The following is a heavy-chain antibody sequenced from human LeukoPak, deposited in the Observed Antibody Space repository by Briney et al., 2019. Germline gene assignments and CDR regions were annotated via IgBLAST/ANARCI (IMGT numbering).Heavy chain of an antibody. Sequence: GGSLRLSCAASGFTFSSYWMSWVRQAPGKGLEWVANIKQDGSEKYYVDSVKGRFTISRDNAKNSLYLQMNSLRAEDTAVYHCAKDISRITMIVVAPGRGIDYWGQGTLVTVSS. CDR3: AKDISRITMIVVAPGRGIDY. CDR1: GFTFSSYW. J-gene: IGHJ4*02. CDR2: IKQDGSEK. D-gene: IGHD3-22*01. V-gene: IGHV3-7*03.